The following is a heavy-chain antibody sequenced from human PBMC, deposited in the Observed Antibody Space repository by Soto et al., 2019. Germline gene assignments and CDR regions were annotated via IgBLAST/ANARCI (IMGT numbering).Heavy chain of an antibody. CDR2: VSASGLNT. V-gene: IGHV3-23*01. CDR3: AKEGGLSGSYYISSSYYFDY. D-gene: IGHD1-26*01. CDR1: GFTFSTYA. J-gene: IGHJ4*02. Sequence: GGSLRFSCAASGFTFSTYAMAWVRQAPGKGLEWVSGVSASGLNTDYADPVKGRFYISRDNSKNTLYLQMNSLRAEDTSVYYCAKEGGLSGSYYISSSYYFDYWGQGT.